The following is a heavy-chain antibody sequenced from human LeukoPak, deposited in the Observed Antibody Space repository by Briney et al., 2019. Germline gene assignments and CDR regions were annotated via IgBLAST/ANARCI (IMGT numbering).Heavy chain of an antibody. J-gene: IGHJ5*02. Sequence: GGSLRLSCAASGFTFSSYWMNWARQAPGKGLEWVANIKQDGSEKYYVDSVKGRFTISRDNAKNSLYLQMNSLRAEDTAVYYCARDRGYCSGGSCYNWFDPWGQGTLVTVSS. CDR1: GFTFSSYW. CDR3: ARDRGYCSGGSCYNWFDP. CDR2: IKQDGSEK. D-gene: IGHD2-15*01. V-gene: IGHV3-7*01.